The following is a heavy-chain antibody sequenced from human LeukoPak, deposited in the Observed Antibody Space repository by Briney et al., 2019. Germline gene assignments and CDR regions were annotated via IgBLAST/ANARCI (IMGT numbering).Heavy chain of an antibody. CDR1: GYTFTGYY. J-gene: IGHJ3*02. CDR2: INPNSGGT. CDR3: AGAGTWADAFDI. V-gene: IGHV1-2*02. Sequence: ASVKVSCKAPGYTFTGYYMHWVRQAPGQGLEWMGWINPNSGGTNYAQKFQGRVTMTRDTSISTAYMELSRLRSDDTAVYYCAGAGTWADAFDIWGQGTMVTVSS. D-gene: IGHD6-19*01.